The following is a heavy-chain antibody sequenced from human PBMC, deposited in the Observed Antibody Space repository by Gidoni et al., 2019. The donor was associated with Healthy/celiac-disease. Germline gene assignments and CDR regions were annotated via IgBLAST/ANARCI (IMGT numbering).Heavy chain of an antibody. J-gene: IGHJ3*02. V-gene: IGHV1-18*01. CDR3: AREAPRWEGGAFDI. Sequence: QVQLVQSGAEVKKPGDSVKLSCKASGYTFTSYGISWVRQAPGQGLEWMGWISAYNGNPNYARKLQGRVTMTTDTTASTAYMGLRSLRSDDTAVYYCAREAPRWEGGAFDIWGQGTMVNVSS. CDR2: ISAYNGNP. D-gene: IGHD1-26*01. CDR1: GYTFTSYG.